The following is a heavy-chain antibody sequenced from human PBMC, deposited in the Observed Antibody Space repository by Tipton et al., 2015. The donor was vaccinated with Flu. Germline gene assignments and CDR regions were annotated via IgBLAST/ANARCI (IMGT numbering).Heavy chain of an antibody. D-gene: IGHD1-26*01. Sequence: TLSLTCTVSGGSINNYYWSWIRQPPGKGLEWIGYIYYSGSTNYNPSLKSRVTISVDTSKSQFSLMLRSVTAADTAVYFCARLSYYDVDLKNFYFDHWGQGTLVTVSS. J-gene: IGHJ4*02. CDR3: ARLSYYDVDLKNFYFDH. CDR2: IYYSGST. V-gene: IGHV4-59*08. CDR1: GGSINNYY.